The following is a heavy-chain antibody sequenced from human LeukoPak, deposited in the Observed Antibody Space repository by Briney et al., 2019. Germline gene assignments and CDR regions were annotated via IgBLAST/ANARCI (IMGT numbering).Heavy chain of an antibody. CDR3: ARALRVGRYSADY. Sequence: ASVKVSCKASGYTFTNYDINWVRQATGQGLEWMGWMNPNSGNTGSAQRFQGRVTMTRNTSISTAYMELSSLRSEDTAVYYCARALRVGRYSADYWGQGTLVTVSS. CDR2: MNPNSGNT. D-gene: IGHD2-15*01. J-gene: IGHJ4*02. CDR1: GYTFTNYD. V-gene: IGHV1-8*01.